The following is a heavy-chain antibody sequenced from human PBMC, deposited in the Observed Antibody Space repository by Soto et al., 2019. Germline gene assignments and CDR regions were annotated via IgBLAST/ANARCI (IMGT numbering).Heavy chain of an antibody. Sequence: EVQLVESGGGLVKPGGSRRLSCAASGFTFSSYTMKWVRQAPGKGLEWVASISSSYYIKYADSVKGRFTIARDNAKNSLYLQMNSLRAEDTAVYYCARGDVVVLTATSNFDYWGQGPLVTVPS. CDR1: GFTFSSYT. CDR3: ARGDVVVLTATSNFDY. J-gene: IGHJ4*02. V-gene: IGHV3-21*01. D-gene: IGHD2-21*02. CDR2: ISSSYYI.